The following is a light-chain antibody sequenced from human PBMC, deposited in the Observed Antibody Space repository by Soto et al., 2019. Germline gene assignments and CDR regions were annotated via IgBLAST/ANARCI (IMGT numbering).Light chain of an antibody. CDR2: EVS. V-gene: IGLV2-14*01. CDR3: SSYSRSSFYV. Sequence: QSVLTQPASVSGSPGQSITISCTGTSRDVGGYIYVSWYQQHPGKAPKLMIYEVSNRPSGVSNRFSGSKSGNTASLTISGLQAEDEADYYCSSYSRSSFYVFGNGTKVTVL. J-gene: IGLJ1*01. CDR1: SRDVGGYIY.